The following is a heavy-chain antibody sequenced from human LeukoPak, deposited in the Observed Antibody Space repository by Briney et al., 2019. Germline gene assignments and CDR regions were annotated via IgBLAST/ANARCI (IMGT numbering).Heavy chain of an antibody. Sequence: SETLSLTCTVSGGSISSSSYYWGWIRQPPGKGLEWIGSIYYSGSTYYNPSLKSRVTISVDTSKNQFSLKLSSETAADTAVYYCARRSLSGGSYFDYWGQGTLVTVSS. CDR2: IYYSGST. V-gene: IGHV4-39*01. CDR3: ARRSLSGGSYFDY. D-gene: IGHD3-16*01. CDR1: GGSISSSSYY. J-gene: IGHJ4*02.